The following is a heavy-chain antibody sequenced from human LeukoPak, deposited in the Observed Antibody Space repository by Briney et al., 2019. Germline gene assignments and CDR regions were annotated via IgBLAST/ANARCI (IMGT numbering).Heavy chain of an antibody. V-gene: IGHV3-53*01. J-gene: IGHJ6*03. CDR1: GFTVSGDY. CDR3: ARDRAGTTLIRHHDYYYMDV. Sequence: PGGSLRLSCAASGFTVSGDYMSWVRQAPGKGLEWVSVIYSGGSTYYADSVKGRFTISRDNSKNTLFLQMNSLRAEDTAVYYCARDRAGTTLIRHHDYYYMDVWGKGTTVTVSS. CDR2: IYSGGST. D-gene: IGHD1-1*01.